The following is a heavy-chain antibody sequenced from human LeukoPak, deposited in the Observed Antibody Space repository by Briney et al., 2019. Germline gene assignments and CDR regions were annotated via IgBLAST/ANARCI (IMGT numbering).Heavy chain of an antibody. CDR1: GFIFSNYA. D-gene: IGHD3-22*01. J-gene: IGHJ4*02. CDR2: IWHDGRNE. V-gene: IGHV3-33*01. CDR3: ARGYYYDFSVTPDY. Sequence: PGGSLRLSCAASGFIFSNYAMHWVCQGPGKGLERVAVIWHDGRNEYYADSVKGRFTISRDTSKNTQYLQMNSLRVEDTAVYYCARGYYYDFSVTPDYWGQGTLVTVSS.